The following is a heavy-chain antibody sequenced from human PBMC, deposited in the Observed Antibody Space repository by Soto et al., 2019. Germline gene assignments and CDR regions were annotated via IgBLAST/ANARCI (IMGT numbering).Heavy chain of an antibody. V-gene: IGHV4-59*01. J-gene: IGHJ5*02. CDR1: GGSISSYY. Sequence: SETLSLTCTVSGGSISSYYWSWIRQPPGKGLEWIGYIYYSGSTNYNPSLKSRVTISVDMSKNQFSLKLSSVTAADTAVYYCARSDSSSWANWFDPWGQGTLVTVSS. D-gene: IGHD6-13*01. CDR3: ARSDSSSWANWFDP. CDR2: IYYSGST.